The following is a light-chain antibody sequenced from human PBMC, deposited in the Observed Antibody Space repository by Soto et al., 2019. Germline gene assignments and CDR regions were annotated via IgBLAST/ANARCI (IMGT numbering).Light chain of an antibody. V-gene: IGLV1-40*01. CDR3: QSYDSSLSAYV. CDR2: ANS. Sequence: QSVLTQPPPVSGAPGQRVTISRSGSSSNIGAGYDVHWYQQLPGTAPKLLIFANSFRPSGVPDRFSGSKSGTSASLAITGLQAEDEADYYCQSYDSSLSAYVFGTGTKVTVL. J-gene: IGLJ1*01. CDR1: SSNIGAGYD.